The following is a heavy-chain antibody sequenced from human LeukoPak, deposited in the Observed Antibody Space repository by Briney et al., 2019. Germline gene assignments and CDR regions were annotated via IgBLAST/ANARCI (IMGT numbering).Heavy chain of an antibody. D-gene: IGHD7-27*01. CDR3: AKDGGLWVSAHWGDS. Sequence: GGSLRLSCAASGFTFSNVWMSWVRQAPGKGLKWVSTITTGDGNTYYADSVKGRFTVSRDDSKNTLYLQMNSLRAEDTAVYYCAKDGGLWVSAHWGDSWGRGTLVTVSS. V-gene: IGHV3-23*01. CDR1: GFTFSNVW. J-gene: IGHJ4*02. CDR2: ITTGDGNT.